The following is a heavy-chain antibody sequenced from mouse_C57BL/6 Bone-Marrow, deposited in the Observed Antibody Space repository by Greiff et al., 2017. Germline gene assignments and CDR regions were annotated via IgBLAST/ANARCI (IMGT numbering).Heavy chain of an antibody. CDR2: INPSNGGT. CDR1: GYTYTSYW. Sequence: QVQLQQPGTELVKPGASVKLSCKASGYTYTSYWMHWVKQRPGQGLEWIGNINPSNGGTNYNEKFKSKATLTVDKSSSTAYMQLSSLTSEDSAVYYCASENDGYYVTFLFAYWGQGTLVTVSA. J-gene: IGHJ3*01. D-gene: IGHD2-3*01. CDR3: ASENDGYYVTFLFAY. V-gene: IGHV1-53*01.